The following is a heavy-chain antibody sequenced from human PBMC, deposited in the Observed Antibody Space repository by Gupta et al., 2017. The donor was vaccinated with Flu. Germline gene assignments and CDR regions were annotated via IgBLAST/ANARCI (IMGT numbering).Heavy chain of an antibody. V-gene: IGHV1-46*01. D-gene: IGHD6-19*01. J-gene: IGHJ4*02. CDR3: ARVKMDSAGWYHFDY. CDR2: IIPSDGST. CDR1: GYTFTSQH. Sequence: QVQVVQSGAAVKNSGASVKISCKASGYTFTSQHIHWVRQAPGQGLEWMGRIIPSDGSTDYAQKFQGRLTVTRDTSASSVYMELSTLRSDDTALYFCARVKMDSAGWYHFDYWGQGTLVTVSS.